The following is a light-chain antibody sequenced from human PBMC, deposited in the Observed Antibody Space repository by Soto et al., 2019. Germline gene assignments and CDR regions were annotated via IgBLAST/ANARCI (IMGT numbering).Light chain of an antibody. CDR1: QSVSATY. J-gene: IGKJ2*01. CDR3: QQYVSSPMYT. Sequence: EIVLTQSPGTLSLSPGERATLSCRAIQSVSATYLAWYQQKPGQAPRLLIYGASNRATGIPDRFTGSGSGTDFTLTISRLEPEDFAVYFCQQYVSSPMYTFGQGTKVDIK. V-gene: IGKV3-20*01. CDR2: GAS.